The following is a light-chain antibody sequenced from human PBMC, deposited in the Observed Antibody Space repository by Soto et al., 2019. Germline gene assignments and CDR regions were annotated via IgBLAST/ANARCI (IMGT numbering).Light chain of an antibody. CDR1: SSNIGKNY. CDR3: GTGDTSLRAVV. Sequence: QSVLTQPPSVSAAPGQKVTLSCSGSSSNIGKNYVSWYQRLPGTAPKLLSYDNIERSSGIPDRCSGSKSGTSATLGIAGLQTGDEADYYCGTGDTSLRAVVFGGGTKLTV. V-gene: IGLV1-51*01. CDR2: DNI. J-gene: IGLJ2*01.